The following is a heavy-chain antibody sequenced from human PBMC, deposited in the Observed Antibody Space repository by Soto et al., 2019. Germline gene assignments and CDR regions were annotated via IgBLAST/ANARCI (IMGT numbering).Heavy chain of an antibody. CDR3: AREIDSNYDGMDV. V-gene: IGHV3-33*01. D-gene: IGHD4-4*01. J-gene: IGHJ6*02. Sequence: GGSLRLSCEASGFTFSNFCINWVRQAPCKGLEWVERVWYDGSSKYYVDSVKGRFTIYRDNSKETVYLQMNSLRAEDTGVYYCAREIDSNYDGMDVCGRGNTLTLSS. CDR2: VWYDGSSK. CDR1: GFTFSNFC.